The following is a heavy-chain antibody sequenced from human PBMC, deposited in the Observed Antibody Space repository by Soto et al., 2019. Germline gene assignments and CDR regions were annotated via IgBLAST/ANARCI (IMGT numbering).Heavy chain of an antibody. Sequence: QLQLVQSGAQVTKPGASVKVSCRISGPTFITYFIHWVRQAPGQGLEWMGWIDPKRGGTTYEQKFRGRVTMTRDTSLIAASMDLNRLTSDDTAMYYCARVPVDVTEWGQGTLITVSS. V-gene: IGHV1-2*02. J-gene: IGHJ4*02. D-gene: IGHD5-12*01. CDR3: ARVPVDVTE. CDR1: GPTFITYF. CDR2: IDPKRGGT.